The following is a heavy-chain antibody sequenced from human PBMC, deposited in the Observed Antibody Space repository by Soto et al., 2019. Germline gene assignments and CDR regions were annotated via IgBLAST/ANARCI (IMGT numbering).Heavy chain of an antibody. J-gene: IGHJ4*02. V-gene: IGHV4-59*08. Sequence: QVQLQESGPGLVRPSETLSLTCTVSSYSISSYYWIWSRQSPGKGLEWIGYTDYSGNTNYNLSLKSRVTISGDTSKNQFSLRLSSVTAADTDVYYCARAVGDPLYYLDYWGQGTLVTVSS. D-gene: IGHD6-19*01. CDR2: TDYSGNT. CDR3: ARAVGDPLYYLDY. CDR1: SYSISSYY.